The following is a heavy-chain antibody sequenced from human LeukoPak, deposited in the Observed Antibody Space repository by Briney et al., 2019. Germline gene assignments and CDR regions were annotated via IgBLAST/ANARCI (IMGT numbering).Heavy chain of an antibody. Sequence: APGPTLVKPPQTLTLTYTFTGFSLRTGGGGGAWIRLPPGKALQSLPLISWADGKRCSPSLKSRLTLTKDTSKNQVVLTMTDMDPVDTATYYCAHSRVYYYGSGSYFPKTLDYGGQGTLVTVSS. CDR1: GFSLRTGGGG. CDR2: ISWADGK. J-gene: IGHJ4*02. D-gene: IGHD3-10*01. CDR3: AHSRVYYYGSGSYFPKTLDY. V-gene: IGHV2-5*02.